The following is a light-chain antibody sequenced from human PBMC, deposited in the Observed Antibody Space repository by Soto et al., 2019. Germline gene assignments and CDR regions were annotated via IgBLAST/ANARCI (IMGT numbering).Light chain of an antibody. Sequence: DIQMTQSPSSLSASVGDTVIITCRASQGITNYLAWYQQKPGKVPKLLIHTASNLESGVPSRFSGSGSGSDFTLTITGLQPEDVATYFCQQYDSVPLTFGGGTKVEIK. CDR1: QGITNY. V-gene: IGKV1-27*01. CDR2: TAS. CDR3: QQYDSVPLT. J-gene: IGKJ4*01.